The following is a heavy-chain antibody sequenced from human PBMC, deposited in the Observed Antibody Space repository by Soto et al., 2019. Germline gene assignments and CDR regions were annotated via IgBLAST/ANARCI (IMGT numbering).Heavy chain of an antibody. CDR2: INHSGST. Sequence: SETLSLTCAVYGGSFSGYYWSWIRQPPGKGLEWIGEINHSGSTNYNPSLKSRVTISVDTSKNQFSLKLSSVTAADTAVYYCAGGLYSSSYYYYYYMDVWGKGTTVTVSS. J-gene: IGHJ6*03. CDR3: AGGLYSSSYYYYYYMDV. V-gene: IGHV4-34*01. D-gene: IGHD6-6*01. CDR1: GGSFSGYY.